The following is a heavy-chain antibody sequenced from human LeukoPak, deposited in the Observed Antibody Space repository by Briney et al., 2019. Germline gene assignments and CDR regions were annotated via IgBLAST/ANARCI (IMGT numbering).Heavy chain of an antibody. J-gene: IGHJ4*02. Sequence: ASVKVSCKSSGYTFTSYYMYWVRQAPGQGLEWMGIINPSGGSTSYAQKFQGRVTMTRDTSTSTVYMELSSLRSGETAVYYCAIDSGMVRRTVDYWGQGTLVTVSS. V-gene: IGHV1-46*01. D-gene: IGHD3-10*01. CDR2: INPSGGST. CDR3: AIDSGMVRRTVDY. CDR1: GYTFTSYY.